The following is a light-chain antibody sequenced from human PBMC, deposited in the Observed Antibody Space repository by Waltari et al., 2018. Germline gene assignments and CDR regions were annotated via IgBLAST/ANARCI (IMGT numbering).Light chain of an antibody. CDR1: QSVGRT. CDR2: GAS. V-gene: IGKV3-20*01. Sequence: EIVLTQSPGTLSLSPGERATLSGRASQSVGRTLAWYQQRPGQAPRLLMYGASIRAADIPDRFAGSGSGTDFSLTINRLEPEDFAVYYCQHYLRLPVSFGQGTKVEIK. CDR3: QHYLRLPVS. J-gene: IGKJ1*01.